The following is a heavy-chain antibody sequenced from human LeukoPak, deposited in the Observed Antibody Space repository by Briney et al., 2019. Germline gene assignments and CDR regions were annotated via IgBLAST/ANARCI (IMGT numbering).Heavy chain of an antibody. CDR1: GYTFTSYG. CDR3: ARDREWLRGRYYFDY. J-gene: IGHJ4*02. Sequence: ASVKVSCKASGYTFTSYGISWVRQAPGQGLEWMGWISAYNGNTNYAQKVQGRVTMTTDTSTDTAYMELRSLKSDDTAVYYCARDREWLRGRYYFDYWGQGTLVTVSS. D-gene: IGHD5-12*01. V-gene: IGHV1-18*01. CDR2: ISAYNGNT.